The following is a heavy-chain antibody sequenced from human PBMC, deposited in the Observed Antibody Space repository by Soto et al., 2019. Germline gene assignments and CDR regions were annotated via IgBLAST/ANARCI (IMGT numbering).Heavy chain of an antibody. J-gene: IGHJ5*02. CDR2: IYYSGST. V-gene: IGHV4-31*03. CDR3: ARTGYGFGAVPKGRCWFDP. CDR1: GGSISSGGYY. Sequence: KPSETLSLTCTVSGGSISSGGYYWSWIRQHPGKGLEWIGYIYYSGSTYYNPSLKSRVTISVDTSKNQFSLKLSSVTAADTAVYYCARTGYGFGAVPKGRCWFDPWGQGTLVTVSS. D-gene: IGHD3-3*01.